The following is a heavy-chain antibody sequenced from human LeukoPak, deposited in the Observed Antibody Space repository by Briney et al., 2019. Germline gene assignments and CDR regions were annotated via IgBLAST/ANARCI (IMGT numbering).Heavy chain of an antibody. J-gene: IGHJ3*02. CDR3: AREMNYYDSSGYGGKAFDI. V-gene: IGHV4-39*07. CDR1: GGSISSTSYY. CDR2: IYFSGST. Sequence: SETLSLTCTVSGGSISSTSYYWGWIRQPPGKGLEWIGSIYFSGSTYYNPSLKSRVTISVDTSKNQFSLKLSSVTAADTAMFYCAREMNYYDSSGYGGKAFDIWGQGTLVTVSS. D-gene: IGHD3-22*01.